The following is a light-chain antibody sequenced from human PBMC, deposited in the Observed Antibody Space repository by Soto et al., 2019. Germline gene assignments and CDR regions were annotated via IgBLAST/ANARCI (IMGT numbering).Light chain of an antibody. V-gene: IGLV2-14*03. CDR1: SSDIGHYDY. Sequence: QSVLTQPPSASGSPGQSVTIPCTGTSSDIGHYDYVSWYQQHPGKAPKLMIYHVTYRTSGVSNRYSGSKSGNSASLTISGLQADDEADYYCCSLTTSHTYVFGSGTKLTVL. J-gene: IGLJ1*01. CDR2: HVT. CDR3: CSLTTSHTYV.